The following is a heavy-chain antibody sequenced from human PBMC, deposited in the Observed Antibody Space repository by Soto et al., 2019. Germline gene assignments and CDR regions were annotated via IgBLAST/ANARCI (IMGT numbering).Heavy chain of an antibody. CDR3: ARDSTVYSSSWHNWFDP. Sequence: SETLSLTCTVSGGSVSSGSYYWSWIRQPPGKGLEWIGYIYYSGSTNYNPSLKSRVTISVDTSKNQFSLKLSSVTAADTAVYYCARDSTVYSSSWHNWFDPWGQGTLVTVSS. V-gene: IGHV4-61*01. CDR1: GGSVSSGSYY. J-gene: IGHJ5*02. D-gene: IGHD6-13*01. CDR2: IYYSGST.